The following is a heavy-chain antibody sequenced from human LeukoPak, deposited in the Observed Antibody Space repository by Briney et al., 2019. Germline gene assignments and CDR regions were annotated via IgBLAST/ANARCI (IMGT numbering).Heavy chain of an antibody. J-gene: IGHJ4*02. Sequence: PSETLSLTCAVYGGSFSGYYWSWIRQPPGKGLEWIGEINHSGSTNYNPSLKSRVTISVDTSKNQFSLKLSSVTAADTAVYYCATTTNSWRFDYWGRGTLVSVSS. V-gene: IGHV4-34*01. D-gene: IGHD1-26*01. CDR1: GGSFSGYY. CDR3: ATTTNSWRFDY. CDR2: INHSGST.